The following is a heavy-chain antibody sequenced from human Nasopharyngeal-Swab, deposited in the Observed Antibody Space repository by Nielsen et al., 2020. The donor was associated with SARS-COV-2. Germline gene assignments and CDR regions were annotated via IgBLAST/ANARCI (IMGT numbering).Heavy chain of an antibody. CDR2: IYSDDST. Sequence: VRQAPGKGLEWVSVIYSDDSTYYADSVKGRFTISRDNSKNTLYLQMNSLRAEDTAVYYCAKRQKMQLWLDLFDSWGQGTLVTVSS. D-gene: IGHD5-18*01. J-gene: IGHJ4*02. V-gene: IGHV3-53*01. CDR3: AKRQKMQLWLDLFDS.